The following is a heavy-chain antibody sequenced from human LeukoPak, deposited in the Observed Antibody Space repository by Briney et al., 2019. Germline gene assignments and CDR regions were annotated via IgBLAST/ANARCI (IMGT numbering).Heavy chain of an antibody. Sequence: SETLSLTCTVSGGSISSSSYYWGWIRQPPGKGLEWIGSIYYSGSTYYNPSLKSRVTISVDTSKNQFSLKLSSVTAADTAVYYCARHYIRSLGYCSSTSCYSVWFDPWGQGTLVTVSS. CDR1: GGSISSSSYY. CDR2: IYYSGST. V-gene: IGHV4-39*01. D-gene: IGHD2-2*01. J-gene: IGHJ5*02. CDR3: ARHYIRSLGYCSSTSCYSVWFDP.